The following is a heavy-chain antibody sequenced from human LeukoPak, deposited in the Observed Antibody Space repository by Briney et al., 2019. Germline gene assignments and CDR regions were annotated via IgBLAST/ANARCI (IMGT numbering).Heavy chain of an antibody. J-gene: IGHJ4*02. CDR1: GGTFSSYA. V-gene: IGHV1-69*13. Sequence: SVKVSCKASGGTFSSYAISWVRQAPGQGLEWMGGIIPIFGTANYAQKFQGRVTITADESTSTAYMELRSLRSDDTAVYYCARDGRYNLNYADYWGQGTLVTVSS. CDR2: IIPIFGTA. CDR3: ARDGRYNLNYADY. D-gene: IGHD1-20*01.